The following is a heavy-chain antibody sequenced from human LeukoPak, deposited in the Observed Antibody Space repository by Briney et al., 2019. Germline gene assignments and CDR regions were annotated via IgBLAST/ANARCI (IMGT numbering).Heavy chain of an antibody. J-gene: IGHJ3*01. Sequence: ASVKVSCKASGYTFTAQYIHWVRQAPGQGLEWMGWINPDSGGTHFAQKFQGRVTMTRDTFISTADMELSRLRFDDTAVYYCAREFRSNYNDAFDLWGQGTLVNVSS. CDR1: GYTFTAQY. D-gene: IGHD3-10*01. CDR3: AREFRSNYNDAFDL. V-gene: IGHV1-2*02. CDR2: INPDSGGT.